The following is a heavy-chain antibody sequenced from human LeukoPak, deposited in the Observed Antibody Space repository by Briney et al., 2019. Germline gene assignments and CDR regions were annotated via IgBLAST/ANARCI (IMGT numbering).Heavy chain of an antibody. CDR3: ARKGYYASSGYLGYFQH. CDR1: GFTFGDYA. V-gene: IGHV3-48*03. Sequence: PGGSLRLSCTASGFTFGDYAMNWVRQAPGKGLEWVSYITSSGGTIYYADSVKGRFTISRDNGKNSLYLQMNSLRAEDTAVYYCARKGYYASSGYLGYFQHWGQGTLVTVSS. CDR2: ITSSGGTI. J-gene: IGHJ1*01. D-gene: IGHD3-22*01.